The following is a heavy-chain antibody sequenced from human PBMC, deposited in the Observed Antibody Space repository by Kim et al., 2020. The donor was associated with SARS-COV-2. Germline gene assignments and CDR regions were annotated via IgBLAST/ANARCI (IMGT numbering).Heavy chain of an antibody. CDR3: ARDHRETIFGVVTLNNWFDP. V-gene: IGHV4-31*03. D-gene: IGHD3-3*01. Sequence: SETLSLTCTVSGGSISSGGYYWSWIRQHPGKGLEWIGYIYYSGSTYYNPSLKSRVTISVATSKNQFSLKLSSVTAADTAVYYCARDHRETIFGVVTLNNWFDPWGQGTLVTVSS. CDR1: GGSISSGGYY. J-gene: IGHJ5*02. CDR2: IYYSGST.